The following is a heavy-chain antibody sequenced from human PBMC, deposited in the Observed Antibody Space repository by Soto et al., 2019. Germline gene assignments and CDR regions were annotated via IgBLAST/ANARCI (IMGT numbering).Heavy chain of an antibody. Sequence: PGESLKISCQGSGYRFTSYWIAWVRQMPGKGLEWVGVIYPGDSDVKYSPSFEGHITVSVDRSDSTAYLQRTSLKASDTAMYFCARHFDSSGYYPDYWGQGTQVTVSS. V-gene: IGHV5-51*01. CDR2: IYPGDSDV. D-gene: IGHD3-22*01. CDR3: ARHFDSSGYYPDY. J-gene: IGHJ4*02. CDR1: GYRFTSYW.